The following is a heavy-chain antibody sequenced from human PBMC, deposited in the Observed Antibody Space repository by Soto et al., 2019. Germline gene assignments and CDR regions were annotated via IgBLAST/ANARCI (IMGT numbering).Heavy chain of an antibody. V-gene: IGHV3-23*01. Sequence: ELQVLESGGGLVQSGGSLRLSCAASGFTFNQYAMNWVRQAPGKGLDWVSAISGAGGVTEYADSVQGRFTISRDNSKKRVYLDMNSLRVEDTAIYYWATGGCARSSCYCDRWGQGTLVTVSP. CDR1: GFTFNQYA. D-gene: IGHD6-13*01. CDR3: ATGGCARSSCYCDR. J-gene: IGHJ4*02. CDR2: ISGAGGVT.